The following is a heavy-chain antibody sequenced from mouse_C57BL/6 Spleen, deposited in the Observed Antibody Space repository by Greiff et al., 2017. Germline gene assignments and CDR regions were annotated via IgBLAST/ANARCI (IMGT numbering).Heavy chain of an antibody. CDR2: INPSNGGT. J-gene: IGHJ1*03. D-gene: IGHD1-1*01. V-gene: IGHV1-53*01. Sequence: VQLQQPGTDLVKPGASVKLSCTASGYTFTSYWMHWVQQRPGQGLEWIGNINPSNGGTNYNEKFKSKATLTVDKSSSTAYMQLSSLTSEDSAVYYCAHYCGSSYWYFEGWGTGTTVTVSS. CDR1: GYTFTSYW. CDR3: AHYCGSSYWYFEG.